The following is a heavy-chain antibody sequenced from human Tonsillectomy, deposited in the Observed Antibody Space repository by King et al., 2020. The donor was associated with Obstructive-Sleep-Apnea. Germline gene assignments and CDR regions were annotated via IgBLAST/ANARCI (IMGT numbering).Heavy chain of an antibody. J-gene: IGHJ6*02. CDR1: GFTFTSSA. CDR2: IVVGSGNT. CDR3: AADPVAVADPTYYYYGMDV. D-gene: IGHD6-19*01. V-gene: IGHV1-58*02. Sequence: QLVESGPEVKKPGTSVKVSCKASGFTFTSSAMQWVRQARGQRLEWIGWIVVGSGNTKYAQKFQERVTITRDMSTSTAYMELSSLRSEDTAVYYCAADPVAVADPTYYYYGMDVWGQGTTVTVSS.